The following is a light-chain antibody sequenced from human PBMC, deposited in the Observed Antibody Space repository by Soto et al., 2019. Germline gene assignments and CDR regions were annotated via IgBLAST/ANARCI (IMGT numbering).Light chain of an antibody. V-gene: IGLV1-44*01. J-gene: IGLJ2*01. CDR1: TSNLGGNT. CDR3: AAWDDSLNAVV. Sequence: QSVLTQPPSVSGTPGHKVSISCSGSTSNLGGNTVNWYQQLPGTAPKLLIYTNNPRPSGVPDRFSGSKSGTSASLAISGLRSEDEADFYCAAWDDSLNAVVFGGGTKVTVL. CDR2: TNN.